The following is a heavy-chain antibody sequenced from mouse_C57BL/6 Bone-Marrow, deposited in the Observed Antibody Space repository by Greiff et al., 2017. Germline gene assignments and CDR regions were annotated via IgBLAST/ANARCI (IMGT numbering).Heavy chain of an antibody. V-gene: IGHV6-3*01. J-gene: IGHJ2*01. CDR1: GFSFSNYW. D-gene: IGHD4-1*01. Sequence: EVKVEESGGGLVQPGGSMKLSCVASGFSFSNYWMNWVRQSPEKGLEWVAEIRLKSDNYATHYAESVKGRFTISSDDSKSSVYLQMNNLRAEDTGIYYCTGNWDVRDYWGQGTTLTVSS. CDR2: IRLKSDNYAT. CDR3: TGNWDVRDY.